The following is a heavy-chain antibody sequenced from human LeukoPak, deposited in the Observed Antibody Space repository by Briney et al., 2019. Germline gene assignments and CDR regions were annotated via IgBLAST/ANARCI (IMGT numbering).Heavy chain of an antibody. D-gene: IGHD6-19*01. CDR3: TVRDFTGRPSSGWGGFDP. Sequence: PSETLSLTCTVSGGSISSSSYYWGWIRQPPGKGLVWIGSIYYSGSTYYNPSLKSRVTISVDTSKNQFSLKLSSVTAADTAVYYCTVRDFTGRPSSGWGGFDPWGQGTLVTVSS. V-gene: IGHV4-39*01. CDR2: IYYSGST. CDR1: GGSISSSSYY. J-gene: IGHJ5*02.